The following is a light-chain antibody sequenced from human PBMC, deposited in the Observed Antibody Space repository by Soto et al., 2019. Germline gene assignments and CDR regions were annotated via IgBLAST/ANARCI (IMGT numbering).Light chain of an antibody. J-gene: IGKJ4*01. CDR3: QQYGSSPLT. CDR2: RAS. CDR1: QSVSSSY. V-gene: IGKV3-20*01. Sequence: EIVLTQSPVTLSLSPGERATLSCRASQSVSSSYLAWYQQKPGQAPKVLIYRASSRATGIPDRFSGSGSGTAFTLTLSRLEPEDFALYYCQQYGSSPLTFGGGTKVEI.